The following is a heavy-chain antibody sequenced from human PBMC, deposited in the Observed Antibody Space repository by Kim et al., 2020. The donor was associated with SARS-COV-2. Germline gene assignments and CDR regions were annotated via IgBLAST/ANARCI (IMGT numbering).Heavy chain of an antibody. V-gene: IGHV6-1*01. CDR1: GDSVSSNSAA. Sequence: SQTLSLTCAISGDSVSSNSAAWNWIRQSPSRGLEWLGRTYYRSKWYNDYAVSVKSRITINPDTSKNQFSLQLNSVTPEDTAVYYCARDWRMHYYGSRIRSDAFDIWGQGTMVTVSS. CDR2: TYYRSKWYN. D-gene: IGHD3-10*01. CDR3: ARDWRMHYYGSRIRSDAFDI. J-gene: IGHJ3*02.